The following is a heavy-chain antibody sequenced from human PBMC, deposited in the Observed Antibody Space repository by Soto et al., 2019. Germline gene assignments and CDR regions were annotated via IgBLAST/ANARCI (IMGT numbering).Heavy chain of an antibody. CDR3: AKYSSGWYYFDY. Sequence: QVQLVESGGGVVQPGRSLRLSCAASGFTFSSDGMHWVRQAPGKGLAWVAVISYDGSNKYYADSVKGRFTISRDNSNYTLYLQMNSLRAEDTAVYYCAKYSSGWYYFDYWGQGTLVTVSS. J-gene: IGHJ4*02. D-gene: IGHD6-19*01. V-gene: IGHV3-30*18. CDR2: ISYDGSNK. CDR1: GFTFSSDG.